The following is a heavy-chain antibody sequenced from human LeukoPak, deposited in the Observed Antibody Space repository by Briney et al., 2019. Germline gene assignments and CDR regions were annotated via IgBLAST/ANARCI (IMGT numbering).Heavy chain of an antibody. CDR1: GFTFSSYA. D-gene: IGHD3-10*01. V-gene: IGHV3-30-3*01. J-gene: IGHJ4*02. CDR3: ARDRDREYYFDY. CDR2: ISYDGSNK. Sequence: GRSLRLSCAASGFTFSSYAMHWVRQAPGKGLEWVAVISYDGSNKYYADSVKGRFTISRDNSKNTLYLQMNSLRAEDTAVYYCARDRDREYYFDYWGQGTLVTVSS.